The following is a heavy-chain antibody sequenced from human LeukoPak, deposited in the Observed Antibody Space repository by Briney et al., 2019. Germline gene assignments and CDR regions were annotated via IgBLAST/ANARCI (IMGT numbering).Heavy chain of an antibody. CDR3: ARGLVAAGYYYYMDV. CDR2: IYSGGST. J-gene: IGHJ6*03. V-gene: IGHV3-66*01. Sequence: GGSLRLSCAASGFTVSSNYMSWVRQAPGKGLEWVSVIYSGGSTYYADSVKGRFNISRDNSKNTLYLQMNSLRAEDTAVYYCARGLVAAGYYYYMDVWGKGTTVTVSS. CDR1: GFTVSSNY. D-gene: IGHD5-12*01.